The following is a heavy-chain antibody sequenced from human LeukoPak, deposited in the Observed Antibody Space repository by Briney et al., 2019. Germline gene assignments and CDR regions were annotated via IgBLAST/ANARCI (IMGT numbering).Heavy chain of an antibody. D-gene: IGHD4-11*01. J-gene: IGHJ5*02. Sequence: ASVKVSCKASGYTFTSYDINWVRQATGQGREWMGWMNPNSGNTGYAQKFQGIVTITRNTSISTAYMELSSLRSEDTAVYYCAREIYPTTVTTGGTVFDPWGQGTLVTVSS. V-gene: IGHV1-8*03. CDR1: GYTFTSYD. CDR3: AREIYPTTVTTGGTVFDP. CDR2: MNPNSGNT.